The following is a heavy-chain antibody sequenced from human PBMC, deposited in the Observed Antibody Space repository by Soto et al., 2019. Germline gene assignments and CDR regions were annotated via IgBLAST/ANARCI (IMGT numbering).Heavy chain of an antibody. J-gene: IGHJ6*02. CDR1: GGSFSGYY. CDR3: ARVGGYSYHLYGMDV. D-gene: IGHD5-18*01. CDR2: IEHGGST. V-gene: IGHV4-34*01. Sequence: QVQLQQWGAGLLKPSETLSLTCAVYGGSFSGYYWSWIRQPPGKGLEWIGEIEHGGSTNYNPSLESRVTISFDTSRNQFSLKLKSVTAADTAVYFCARVGGYSYHLYGMDVWGQGTTVTVSS.